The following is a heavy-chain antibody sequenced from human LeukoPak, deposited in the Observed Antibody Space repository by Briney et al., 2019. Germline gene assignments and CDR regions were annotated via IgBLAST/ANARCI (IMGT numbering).Heavy chain of an antibody. D-gene: IGHD3-22*01. V-gene: IGHV3-30*02. CDR2: IRYDGSNK. CDR3: AKDGDYYDSSGYPNV. Sequence: GGSLRLSCAASGFTFSSYGMHWGRQAPGKRQEWVAFIRYDGSNKYYADSVKGRFTISRDNSKNTLYLQMNSLRAEDTAVYYCAKDGDYYDSSGYPNVWGQGTLVTVSS. J-gene: IGHJ4*02. CDR1: GFTFSSYG.